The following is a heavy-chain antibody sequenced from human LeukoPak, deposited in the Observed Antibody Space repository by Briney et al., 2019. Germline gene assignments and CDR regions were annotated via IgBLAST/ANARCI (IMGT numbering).Heavy chain of an antibody. Sequence: GGSLRLSCVASGFTFSSHEMNWVRQAPGKGLEWVSYISGGGDAKYYTNSVKGRFTISRDNSKNTLYLQMDSLRAEDTAVYYCARVSKTYYYDSGSTFDYWGQGTLVTVSS. CDR3: ARVSKTYYYDSGSTFDY. J-gene: IGHJ4*02. CDR2: ISGGGDAK. D-gene: IGHD3-22*01. CDR1: GFTFSSHE. V-gene: IGHV3-48*03.